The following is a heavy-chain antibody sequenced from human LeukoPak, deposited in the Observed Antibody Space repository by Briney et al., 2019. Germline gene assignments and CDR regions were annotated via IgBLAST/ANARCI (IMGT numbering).Heavy chain of an antibody. Sequence: GGSLRLSCAASGFTFTSYWMSWVRQAPGKGLEWVANINQDGSEKYYVDSVKGRFTISRDNAKNSLYLQMNNLRADDTAVYYCTRDPRHLDYWGQGTLVTVSS. CDR2: INQDGSEK. CDR3: TRDPRHLDY. V-gene: IGHV3-7*03. J-gene: IGHJ4*02. CDR1: GFTFTSYW.